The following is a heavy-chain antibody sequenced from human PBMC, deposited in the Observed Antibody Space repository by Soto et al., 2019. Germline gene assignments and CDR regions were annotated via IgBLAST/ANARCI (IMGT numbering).Heavy chain of an antibody. CDR2: ISSSSSYI. Sequence: VGSLRLSCAASGFTLSSYSMNWVRQAPGKGLEWVSSISSSSSYIYYADSVKGRFTISRDNAKNSLYLQMNSLRAEDTAVYYCTRVRLGTSRSSDYWGQGILVTVSS. J-gene: IGHJ4*02. V-gene: IGHV3-21*01. D-gene: IGHD6-19*01. CDR1: GFTLSSYS. CDR3: TRVRLGTSRSSDY.